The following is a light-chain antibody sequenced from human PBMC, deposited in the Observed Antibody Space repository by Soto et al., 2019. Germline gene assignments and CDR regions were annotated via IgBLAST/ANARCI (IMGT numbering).Light chain of an antibody. CDR3: QQYKSSSLT. CDR2: KTS. V-gene: IGKV1-5*03. Sequence: DIQMAQSPSTLSASVGDRVTITCRASQSISNRLAWYQQKPGKAPKLLIYKTSNLDSGVPSRISDSGSGTEFSLTISSLQPDDFATYYSQQYKSSSLTFGGGTGVEVK. J-gene: IGKJ4*01. CDR1: QSISNR.